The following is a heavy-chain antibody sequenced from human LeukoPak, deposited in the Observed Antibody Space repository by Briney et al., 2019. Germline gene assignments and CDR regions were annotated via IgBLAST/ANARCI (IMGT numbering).Heavy chain of an antibody. CDR2: IYYSGST. Sequence: SQTLSLTCTVSGGSISSGGYYWSWIRQPPGKGLEWIGSIYYSGSTYYNPSLKSRVTISVDTSKNQFSLKLSSVTAADTAVYYCARWFGESYVDYWGQGTLVTVSS. CDR1: GGSISSGGYY. CDR3: ARWFGESYVDY. V-gene: IGHV4-39*01. J-gene: IGHJ4*02. D-gene: IGHD3-10*01.